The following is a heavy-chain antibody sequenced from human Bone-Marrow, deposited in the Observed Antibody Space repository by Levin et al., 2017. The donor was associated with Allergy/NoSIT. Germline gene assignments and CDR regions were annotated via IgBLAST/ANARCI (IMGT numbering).Heavy chain of an antibody. J-gene: IGHJ5*02. D-gene: IGHD3-9*01. Sequence: ASVKVSCKASGYTFTSYDINWVRQATGQGLEWMGWMNPNSGNTGYAQKFQGRVTMTRNTSISTAYMELSSLRSEDTAVYYCARVLRYFDWLFSLSGYSNNWFDPWGQGTLVTVSS. CDR2: MNPNSGNT. CDR3: ARVLRYFDWLFSLSGYSNNWFDP. V-gene: IGHV1-8*01. CDR1: GYTFTSYD.